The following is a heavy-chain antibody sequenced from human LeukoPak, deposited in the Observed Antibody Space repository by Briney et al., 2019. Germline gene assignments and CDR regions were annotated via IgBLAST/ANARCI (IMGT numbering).Heavy chain of an antibody. CDR3: ARGGGYIKVPLGY. V-gene: IGHV3-11*04. Sequence: PGGSLRLSCAASGFTFSNYYMSWIRQAPGKGLEWLSYISSSAITIYYADSVKGRFTISRDNAKNSVYLQMNSLRDEDTAVYYCARGGGYIKVPLGYWGQGTLVTVSS. D-gene: IGHD5-24*01. CDR1: GFTFSNYY. CDR2: ISSSAITI. J-gene: IGHJ4*02.